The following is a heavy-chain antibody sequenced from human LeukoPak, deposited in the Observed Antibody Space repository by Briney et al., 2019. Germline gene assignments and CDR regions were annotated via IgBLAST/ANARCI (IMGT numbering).Heavy chain of an antibody. J-gene: IGHJ4*02. V-gene: IGHV3-30*18. CDR2: ISYDGSNK. CDR3: AKDHYSSSWRGADY. D-gene: IGHD6-13*01. Sequence: GRSLRLSCAASGFTFDDYAMHWVRQAPGKGLEWVAVISYDGSNKYYADSVKGRFTITRDNSKNTLYLQMNSLRAEDTAVYYCAKDHYSSSWRGADYWGQGTLVTVSS. CDR1: GFTFDDYA.